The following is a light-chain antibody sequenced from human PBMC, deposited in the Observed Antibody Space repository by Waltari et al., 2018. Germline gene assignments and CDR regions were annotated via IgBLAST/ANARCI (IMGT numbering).Light chain of an antibody. Sequence: QSALTQPASVSGSPGPSIPISCTGTSSDVGGHNFVSWYQQDPGKAPTLIIYEAYNRPSGVSNRFSGSKSGNRASLTISGLQTEDEADYYCSSYTSRGTLVFGGGTKLTVL. CDR1: SSDVGGHNF. J-gene: IGLJ2*01. CDR2: EAY. CDR3: SSYTSRGTLV. V-gene: IGLV2-14*01.